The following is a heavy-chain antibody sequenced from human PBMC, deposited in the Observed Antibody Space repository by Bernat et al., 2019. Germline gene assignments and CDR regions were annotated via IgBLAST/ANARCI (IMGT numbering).Heavy chain of an antibody. Sequence: EVQLAESGGGLVQPGGSLKLSCAASGFTFSDSTMQWVRQASGKGLEWVSAISGSGGSTYYADSVKGRFTISRDNSKNTLYLQMNSLRAEDTAVYYCAKDGALYYYGSGSPDYWGQGTLVTVSS. V-gene: IGHV3-23*04. CDR2: ISGSGGST. J-gene: IGHJ4*02. CDR3: AKDGALYYYGSGSPDY. D-gene: IGHD3-10*01. CDR1: GFTFSDST.